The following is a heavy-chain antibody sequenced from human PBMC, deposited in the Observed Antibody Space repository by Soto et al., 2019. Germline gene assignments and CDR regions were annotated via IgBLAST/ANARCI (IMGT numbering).Heavy chain of an antibody. CDR3: AKTNDYYFAKSYYYYYYMGV. CDR1: GFTFSSYA. D-gene: IGHD2-21*01. V-gene: IGHV3-23*01. CDR2: ISGSGGST. J-gene: IGHJ6*03. Sequence: PGGSLRLSCAASGFTFSSYAMSWVRQAPGKGLEWVSAISGSGGSTYYADSVKGRFTISRDNSKNTLYLQMNSLRAEDTAVYYCAKTNDYYFAKSYYYYYYMGVRGKGTTVTVSS.